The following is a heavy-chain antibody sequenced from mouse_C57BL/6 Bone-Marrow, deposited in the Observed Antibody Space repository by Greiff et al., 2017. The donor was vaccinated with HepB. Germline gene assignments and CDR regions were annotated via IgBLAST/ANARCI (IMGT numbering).Heavy chain of an antibody. CDR1: GFTFSSYG. CDR2: ISSGGSYT. D-gene: IGHD1-1*01. Sequence: VQLKESGGDLVKPGGSLKLSCAASGFTFSSYGMSWVRQTPDKRLEWVATISSGGSYTYYPDSVKGRFTISRDNAKNTLYLQMSSLKSEDTAMYYCARHPFITTVVDYAMDYWGQGTSVTVSS. V-gene: IGHV5-6*01. J-gene: IGHJ4*01. CDR3: ARHPFITTVVDYAMDY.